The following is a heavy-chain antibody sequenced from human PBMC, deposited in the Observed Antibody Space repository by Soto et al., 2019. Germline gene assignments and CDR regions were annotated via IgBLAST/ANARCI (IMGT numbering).Heavy chain of an antibody. Sequence: QVKLVQSGAEVQKPGSSVKVSCKASGDTFSFYSINWVRQAPGLGLEWMGRINPILSVSNYAQKFQGRVTITADKSTSTAYMELSSLRSEDTAMYYCATNYGSGYRAFDYWGQGALVTVSS. CDR1: GDTFSFYS. CDR2: INPILSVS. V-gene: IGHV1-69*02. CDR3: ATNYGSGYRAFDY. J-gene: IGHJ4*02. D-gene: IGHD3-10*01.